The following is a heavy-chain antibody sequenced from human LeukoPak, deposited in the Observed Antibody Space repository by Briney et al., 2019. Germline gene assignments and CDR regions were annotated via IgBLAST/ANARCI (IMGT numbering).Heavy chain of an antibody. CDR1: GYSFTSYW. J-gene: IGHJ3*02. CDR2: IYPGDSDT. Sequence: GESLKISCKGSGYSFTSYWIGWVRQMPGKGLEWMGIIYPGDSDTRYSPSFQGQVTISADKSISTAYLQWSSLKASDTAMYYCARPLLGCSGGSCYSGAFDIWGQGTMITVSS. CDR3: ARPLLGCSGGSCYSGAFDI. D-gene: IGHD2-15*01. V-gene: IGHV5-51*01.